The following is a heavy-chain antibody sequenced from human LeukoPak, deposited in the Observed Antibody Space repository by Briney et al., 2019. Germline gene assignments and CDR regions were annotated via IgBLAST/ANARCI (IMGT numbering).Heavy chain of an antibody. D-gene: IGHD3-9*01. Sequence: GGSLRLSCAASGFTVSSNYMSWVRQAPGKGLEWVSVIYSGGSTYYADSVKGRFTISRDNSKNTLYLQMNSLRAEDTAVYYCAKGGPFRYFDYYFDYWGQGTLVTVSS. CDR2: IYSGGST. V-gene: IGHV3-53*01. J-gene: IGHJ4*02. CDR3: AKGGPFRYFDYYFDY. CDR1: GFTVSSNY.